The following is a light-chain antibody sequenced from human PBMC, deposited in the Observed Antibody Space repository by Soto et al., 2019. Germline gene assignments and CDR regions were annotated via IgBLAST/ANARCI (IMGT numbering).Light chain of an antibody. CDR3: SSYIASSTSVA. CDR1: SSDVGGYNF. CDR2: DVS. V-gene: IGLV2-14*03. Sequence: QSALTHPASVSGSPGQSITISCTGTSSDVGGYNFVSWYQHHPGKAPKLMIYDVSNRPSGVSNRFSGSKSGNTASLTISGLQAEDEADHYCSSYIASSTSVAFGGGTKLTVL. J-gene: IGLJ2*01.